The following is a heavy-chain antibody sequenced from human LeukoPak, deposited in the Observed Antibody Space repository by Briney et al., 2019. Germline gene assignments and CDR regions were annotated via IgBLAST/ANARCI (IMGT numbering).Heavy chain of an antibody. J-gene: IGHJ3*02. D-gene: IGHD6-13*01. V-gene: IGHV4-59*08. Sequence: SETLSLTCTVSGGSISSYYWSWIRQPPGNGLEWIGYIYYSGSTNYNPSLKSRVTISVDTSKNQFSLKLSSVTAAVTAVYYCAREQQHDAFDIWGQGTMVTVSS. CDR1: GGSISSYY. CDR2: IYYSGST. CDR3: AREQQHDAFDI.